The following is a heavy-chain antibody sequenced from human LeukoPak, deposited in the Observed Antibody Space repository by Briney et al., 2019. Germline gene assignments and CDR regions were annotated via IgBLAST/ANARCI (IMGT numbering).Heavy chain of an antibody. V-gene: IGHV3-30*02. CDR2: IRHDGSNK. Sequence: GGSLRLSCAASGFTFSSYGMHWVRQAPGKGLEWVAFIRHDGSNKYYADSVKGRFTISRDNSKNTLYLQMNSLRVDDTAIYYCARDRRGVTGIRDFDYWGQGTRVTVSS. CDR3: ARDRRGVTGIRDFDY. CDR1: GFTFSSYG. D-gene: IGHD2-21*02. J-gene: IGHJ4*02.